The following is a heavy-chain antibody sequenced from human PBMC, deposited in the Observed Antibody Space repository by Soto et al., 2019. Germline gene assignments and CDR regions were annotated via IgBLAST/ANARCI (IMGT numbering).Heavy chain of an antibody. D-gene: IGHD3-10*01. CDR1: GFTFSRYS. V-gene: IGHV3-48*02. J-gene: IGHJ5*02. CDR2: ISSGSTTI. CDR3: ARGNSDSSDYGSGTFGLDP. Sequence: EVQLVESGGGLVQPGGSLRLSCAASGFTFSRYSIKWVRQAPGQGLVWVAYISSGSTTIYYADSVKGRFTISRDNAKNSLYLQVNSLRDEDTAVYFCARGNSDSSDYGSGTFGLDPWGQGTLVTVSS.